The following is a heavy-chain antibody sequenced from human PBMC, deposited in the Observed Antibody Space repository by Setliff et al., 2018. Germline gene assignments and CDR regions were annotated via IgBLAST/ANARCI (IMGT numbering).Heavy chain of an antibody. CDR3: AREGYSSGWSVFDY. Sequence: PGGSLRLSCAASGFAFSAYSMHWVRQAPGKGLEWVAIIWHDGTNKYYADSVKGRFTISRDNSKNTLYLQMNSLRAEDTAVYYCAREGYSSGWSVFDYWGQGTLVTVSS. CDR2: IWHDGTNK. J-gene: IGHJ4*02. CDR1: GFAFSAYS. V-gene: IGHV3-30*02. D-gene: IGHD6-19*01.